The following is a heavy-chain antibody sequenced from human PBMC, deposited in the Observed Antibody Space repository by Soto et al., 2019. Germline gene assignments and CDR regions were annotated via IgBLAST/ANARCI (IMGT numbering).Heavy chain of an antibody. D-gene: IGHD6-19*01. CDR3: PTDPNSSGWPY. J-gene: IGHJ4*02. CDR2: IKSKTDGETT. CDR1: GFTFSNAW. V-gene: IGHV3-15*07. Sequence: EVQLVESGGGLVKPGGSLRLSCAASGFTFSNAWMNWVRQAPGKGLEWVGRIKSKTDGETTDYAAPVKGRFTISRDDSKNTLYLQMNSLKTEDTAVYYCPTDPNSSGWPYWGQGTLVTVSS.